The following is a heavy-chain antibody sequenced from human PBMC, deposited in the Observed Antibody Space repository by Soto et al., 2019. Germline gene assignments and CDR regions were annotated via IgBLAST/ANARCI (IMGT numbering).Heavy chain of an antibody. CDR1: GYTFTSYY. J-gene: IGHJ6*02. V-gene: IGHV1-46*01. D-gene: IGHD3-3*01. CDR3: ARASEMFGVVGGMDA. CDR2: INPSGGST. Sequence: ASVKVSCRASGYTFTSYYMHWVRQAPGQGLEWMGIINPSGGSTSYAQKFQGRVTMTRDTSTSTVYMELSSLRSGGTAVYYCARASEMFGVVGGMDALGQGTTLTVCS.